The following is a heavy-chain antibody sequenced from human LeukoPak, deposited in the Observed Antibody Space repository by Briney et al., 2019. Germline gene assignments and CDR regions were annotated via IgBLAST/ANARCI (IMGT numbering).Heavy chain of an antibody. CDR3: ARDRTTVTTRYYGMDV. CDR1: GYTFTGYY. V-gene: IGHV1-2*02. Sequence: LVKVSCKASGYTFTGYYMHWVRLAPGQGLEWMGWINPNTGVTNYAQKFQGRVTLTRDTSIITAYMELTRLRSDDTAVYYCARDRTTVTTRYYGMDVWGQGTTVTVSS. D-gene: IGHD4-17*01. CDR2: INPNTGVT. J-gene: IGHJ6*02.